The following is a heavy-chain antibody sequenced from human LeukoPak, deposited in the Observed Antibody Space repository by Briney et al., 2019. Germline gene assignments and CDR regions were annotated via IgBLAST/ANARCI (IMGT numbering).Heavy chain of an antibody. J-gene: IGHJ3*02. CDR3: ARDHGDSSGYYLLAAFDI. CDR1: GFTFSSYA. CDR2: ISYDGSNK. V-gene: IGHV3-30*04. Sequence: PGRSLRLSCAASGFTFSSYAMHWVRQAPGKGLEWVAVISYDGSNKYYANSGKGRFTISRDNSKNTLYLQMNSLRAEDTAVYYCARDHGDSSGYYLLAAFDIWGQGTMVTVSS. D-gene: IGHD3-22*01.